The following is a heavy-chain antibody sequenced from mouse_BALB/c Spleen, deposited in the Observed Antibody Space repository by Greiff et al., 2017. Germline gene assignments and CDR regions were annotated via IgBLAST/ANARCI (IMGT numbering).Heavy chain of an antibody. V-gene: IGHV3-6*02. CDR1: GYSITSGYY. CDR2: ISYDGSN. Sequence: VQLKESGPGLVKPSQSLSLTCSVTGYSITSGYYWNWIRQFPGNKLEWMGYISYDGSNNYNPSLKNRISITRDTSKNQFFLKLNSVTTEDTATYYCASGYYSYWYFDVWGAGTTVTVSS. D-gene: IGHD2-3*01. CDR3: ASGYYSYWYFDV. J-gene: IGHJ1*01.